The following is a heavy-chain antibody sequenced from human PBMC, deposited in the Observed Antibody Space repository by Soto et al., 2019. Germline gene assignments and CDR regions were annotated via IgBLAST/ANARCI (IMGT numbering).Heavy chain of an antibody. CDR2: INAYIDNT. CDR3: ARDLRYCLCYY. Sequence: QVQLVQSGAEVKKPGASEKVSCKAPGYTFTIYGISWVRQAPGQGLEWMGWINAYIDNTNYAQKLQGRVNTTTDASTRTAYMELRSLRSDDTTVYYCARDLRYCLCYYWGQGTLVTVSS. V-gene: IGHV1-18*01. J-gene: IGHJ4*02. CDR1: GYTFTIYG. D-gene: IGHD2-15*01.